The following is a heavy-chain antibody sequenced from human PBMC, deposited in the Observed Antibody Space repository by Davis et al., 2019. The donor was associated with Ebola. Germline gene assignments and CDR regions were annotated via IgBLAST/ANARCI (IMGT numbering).Heavy chain of an antibody. CDR3: ARDRAEPTGDY. D-gene: IGHD1-14*01. CDR2: ISAYNGNT. Sequence: ASVKVSCKASGYTFTGYYMHWVRQAPGQGLEWMGWISAYNGNTNYAQKLQGRVTMTTDTSTSTAYMELRSLRSDDTAVYYCARDRAEPTGDYWGQGTLVTVSS. J-gene: IGHJ4*02. V-gene: IGHV1-18*04. CDR1: GYTFTGYY.